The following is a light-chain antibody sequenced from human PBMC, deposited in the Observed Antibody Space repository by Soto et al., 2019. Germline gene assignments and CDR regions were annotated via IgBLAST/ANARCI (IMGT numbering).Light chain of an antibody. J-gene: IGLJ1*01. CDR1: SSDVGGYNF. CDR2: DVS. CDR3: SSYAGGDSFV. Sequence: QSVLTQPASVSGSPGQSITISCTGTSSDVGGYNFVSWYQQHPGEAPKLVMFDVSNRPSGISSRFSGSKSGNTASLTISGLQAEDEAVYYCSSYAGGDSFVFGTGTKVTVL. V-gene: IGLV2-14*03.